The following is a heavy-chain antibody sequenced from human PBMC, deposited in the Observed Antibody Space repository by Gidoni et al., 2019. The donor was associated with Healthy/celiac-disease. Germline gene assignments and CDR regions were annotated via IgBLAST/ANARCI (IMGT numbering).Heavy chain of an antibody. CDR1: GFTFSSYA. Sequence: EVQLLESGGGLVQPGGSLRLSCAASGFTFSSYAMSWVRQAPGKGLEWVSAISGSGGSTYYADSVKGRFTISRDNSKNTLYLQMNSLRAEDTAVYYCAKGPSDIVVVPAARPFDPWGQGTLVTVSS. CDR3: AKGPSDIVVVPAARPFDP. J-gene: IGHJ5*02. D-gene: IGHD2-2*01. CDR2: ISGSGGST. V-gene: IGHV3-23*01.